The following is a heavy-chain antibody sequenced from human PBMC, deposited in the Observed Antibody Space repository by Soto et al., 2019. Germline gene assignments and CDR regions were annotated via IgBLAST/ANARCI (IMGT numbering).Heavy chain of an antibody. CDR2: ISYDGSNK. J-gene: IGHJ4*02. D-gene: IGHD6-19*01. V-gene: IGHV3-30*03. Sequence: GGSLRLSCAASGFTFSSYGMHWVRQAPGKGLEWVAVISYDGSNKYYADSVKGRFTISRDNSKNTLYLQMNSLRAEDTAVYYCALHTIAVAGHWGQGTLVTVSS. CDR1: GFTFSSYG. CDR3: ALHTIAVAGH.